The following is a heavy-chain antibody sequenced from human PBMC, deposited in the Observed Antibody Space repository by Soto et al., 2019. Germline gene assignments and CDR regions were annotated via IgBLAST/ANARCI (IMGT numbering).Heavy chain of an antibody. CDR3: ARDPITYYDFWSGYYIRETPGY. CDR1: GFTFISYW. J-gene: IGHJ4*02. D-gene: IGHD3-3*01. V-gene: IGHV3-7*03. Sequence: TGGSLRLSCAASGFTFISYWMSWVRQAPGKGLEWVANIKQDGSEKYYVDSVKGRFTISRDNAKNSLYLQMNSLRAEDTAVYYCARDPITYYDFWSGYYIRETPGYWGQGTLVTVSS. CDR2: IKQDGSEK.